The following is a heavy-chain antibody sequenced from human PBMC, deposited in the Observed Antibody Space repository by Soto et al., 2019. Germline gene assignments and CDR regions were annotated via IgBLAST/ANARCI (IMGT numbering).Heavy chain of an antibody. CDR1: GFTFSNYW. D-gene: IGHD2-15*01. J-gene: IGHJ4*02. CDR3: VRTSLVVAVATREDF. Sequence: GGSLRLSCAASGFTFSNYWMHWVRQAPGKGLVWVSRIDSDGSRITYADFVRGRFTISRDNAKNTVYLHMNSLTAEDTAVYYCVRTSLVVAVATREDFWGQGTLVTVSS. V-gene: IGHV3-74*01. CDR2: IDSDGSRI.